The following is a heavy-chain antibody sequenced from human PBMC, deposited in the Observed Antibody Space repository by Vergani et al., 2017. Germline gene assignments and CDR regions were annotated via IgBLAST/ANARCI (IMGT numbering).Heavy chain of an antibody. J-gene: IGHJ4*02. CDR3: ARSYCTNGVCSPVFGY. CDR2: MNPNSGNT. D-gene: IGHD2-8*01. CDR1: GYTFTSYD. V-gene: IGHV1-8*01. Sequence: QVQLVQSGAEVKKPGASVKVSCKASGYTFTSYDINWVRQATGQGREWMGWMNPNSGNTGYAQKFQGRVTMTRNTSISTAYMELSSRRSEDTAVYYWARSYCTNGVCSPVFGYWGQGTLVTVSS.